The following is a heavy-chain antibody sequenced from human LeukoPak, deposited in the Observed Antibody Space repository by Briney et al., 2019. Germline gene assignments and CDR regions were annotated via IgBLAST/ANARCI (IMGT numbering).Heavy chain of an antibody. CDR1: GFTFSTYS. V-gene: IGHV3-21*01. CDR3: ARPLKTTVTTIGY. Sequence: GGSLRLSCAASGFTFSTYSMNWVRQAPGKGLEWVSSISSSSYIYYADSVKGRFTISRDNAKNSLYLQMNSLRAEDTAVYYCARPLKTTVTTIGYWGQGTLVTVSS. D-gene: IGHD4-17*01. J-gene: IGHJ4*02. CDR2: ISSSSYI.